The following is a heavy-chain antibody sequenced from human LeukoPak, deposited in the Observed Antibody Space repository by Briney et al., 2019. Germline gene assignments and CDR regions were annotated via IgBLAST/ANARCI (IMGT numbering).Heavy chain of an antibody. J-gene: IGHJ6*04. V-gene: IGHV3-23*01. CDR2: ISGSGAGT. CDR3: AELGITMIGGV. D-gene: IGHD3-10*02. Sequence: GESLRLSCAASGFTFSSYAMSWVRQAPGKGLEWVSTISGSGAGTYYADSVKGRFTISRDNSKNTLYLQMNSLRVEDTAVYYCAELGITMIGGVWGKGTTVTVSS. CDR1: GFTFSSYA.